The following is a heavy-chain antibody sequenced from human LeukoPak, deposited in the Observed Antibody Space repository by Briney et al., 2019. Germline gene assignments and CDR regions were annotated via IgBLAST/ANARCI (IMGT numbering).Heavy chain of an antibody. Sequence: PSETLSLTCAVYGGSFSDYYWSWIRQPPEKGLEWIGEINHSGGTSYYPSLKSRVTISVDTSKNQFSLKATSVTAADTAVYYCARRVYSEDTGWFDPWGQGTLVTVSS. D-gene: IGHD1-26*01. V-gene: IGHV4-34*01. CDR3: ARRVYSEDTGWFDP. CDR2: INHSGGT. J-gene: IGHJ5*02. CDR1: GGSFSDYY.